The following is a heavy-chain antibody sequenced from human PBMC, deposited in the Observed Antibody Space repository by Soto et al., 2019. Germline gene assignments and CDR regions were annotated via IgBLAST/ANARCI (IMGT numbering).Heavy chain of an antibody. Sequence: EVQLLKSGGGLVQPGGSLRLSCAASGFTFSSYAMSWVRQAPGKGLEWVSAISGSGGSTYYADSVKGRFTISRDNSKNTLYLQMNSLRAEDTAVYYCARDEEEYYYDTSGYSYPNFDYWGQGTLVTVSS. D-gene: IGHD3-22*01. CDR2: ISGSGGST. V-gene: IGHV3-23*01. CDR3: ARDEEEYYYDTSGYSYPNFDY. CDR1: GFTFSSYA. J-gene: IGHJ4*02.